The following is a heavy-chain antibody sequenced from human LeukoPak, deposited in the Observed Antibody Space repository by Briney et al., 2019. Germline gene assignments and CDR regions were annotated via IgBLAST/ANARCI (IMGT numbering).Heavy chain of an antibody. CDR3: AEESRYSGSWPLSY. Sequence: GGSLRLSCAASGFTFSSYAMSWVRQAPGKGLEWVSAISGSGGSTYYADSVKGRFTISRDNSKNTLYLQMNSLRAEDTAVYYCAEESRYSGSWPLSYWGQGTLVTVSS. J-gene: IGHJ4*02. V-gene: IGHV3-23*01. CDR1: GFTFSSYA. D-gene: IGHD1-26*01. CDR2: ISGSGGST.